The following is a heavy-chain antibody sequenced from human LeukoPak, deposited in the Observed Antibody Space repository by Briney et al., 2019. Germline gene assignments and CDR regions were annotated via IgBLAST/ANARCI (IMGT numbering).Heavy chain of an antibody. CDR2: ISNEGSTE. CDR3: ARESGFRGDAFDI. Sequence: GRSLRLSCAASGFTFSRYGMHWVRQAPGEGLEWVAVISNEGSTEYYADSVKGRFTISRDNAKNSLYLQMNSLRAEDTAVYYCARESGFRGDAFDIWGQGTMVIVSS. CDR1: GFTFSRYG. D-gene: IGHD3-10*01. J-gene: IGHJ3*02. V-gene: IGHV3-30*03.